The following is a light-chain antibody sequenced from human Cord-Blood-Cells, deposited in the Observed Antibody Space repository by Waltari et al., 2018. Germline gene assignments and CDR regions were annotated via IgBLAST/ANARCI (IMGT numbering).Light chain of an antibody. V-gene: IGLV2-14*01. CDR2: DVS. Sequence: QSALTQPASVSGSPGQSITISCTGTSSDVGGYNYFSCYQQHPGKAPKLMIYDVSKRPAGVSNRFSGSKSGNTASLNISGLQAEDEADYYCSSYTSSSTWVFGGGTKLTVL. J-gene: IGLJ3*02. CDR3: SSYTSSSTWV. CDR1: SSDVGGYNY.